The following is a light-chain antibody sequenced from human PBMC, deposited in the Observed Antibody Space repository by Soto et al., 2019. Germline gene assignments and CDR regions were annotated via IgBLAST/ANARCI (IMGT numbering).Light chain of an antibody. CDR2: GXS. V-gene: IGKV3-15*01. CDR1: QSVRST. Sequence: VMTQSPATLSVSPGERATITXRARQSVRSTVAWYHQGPGXAPRXXXYGXSTMATGGPARLSGGGSATDFTLTVTSMQSEDFGIYYFQQYTDGPTTFGQGTKVDI. J-gene: IGKJ1*01. CDR3: QQYTDGPTT.